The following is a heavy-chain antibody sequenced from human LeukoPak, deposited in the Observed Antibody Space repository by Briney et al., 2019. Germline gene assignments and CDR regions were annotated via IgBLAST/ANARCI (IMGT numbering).Heavy chain of an antibody. J-gene: IGHJ4*02. V-gene: IGHV3-48*01. CDR2: ISSNSRTM. CDR3: ARDEGLRYDY. CDR1: GFTFSTYS. Sequence: GGSLRLSCAASGFTFSTYSMNWVRQAPGKGLEWLSSISSNSRTMYYADSVKGRFTISRDNAKNSLYLQMNSLRAEDAAVYYCARDEGLRYDYWGQGTLVTVSS. D-gene: IGHD3-16*01.